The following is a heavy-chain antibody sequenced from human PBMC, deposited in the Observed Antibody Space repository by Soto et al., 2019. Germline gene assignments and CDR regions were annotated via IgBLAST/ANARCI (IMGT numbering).Heavy chain of an antibody. V-gene: IGHV3-23*01. J-gene: IGHJ6*02. Sequence: GSRRLLWSAAGFHFSHHSLPWVRQPPGRGLESVSTIHGGGVSTYYANFVKGRFTISRDTSRNTLSLQMSRLRADATAVYYCSKGRAATGVPPFHLPYGMDVWGQGPTGTVSS. D-gene: IGHD6-25*01. CDR2: IHGGGVST. CDR1: GFHFSHHS. CDR3: SKGRAATGVPPFHLPYGMDV.